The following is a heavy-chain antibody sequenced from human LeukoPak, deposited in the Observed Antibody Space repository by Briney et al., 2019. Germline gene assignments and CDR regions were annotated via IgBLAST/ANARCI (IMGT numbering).Heavy chain of an antibody. CDR1: GYTFIRYH. V-gene: IGHV1-46*01. CDR3: ARDEYDGGY. Sequence: ASVKVSCKASGYTFIRYHIHWVRQAPGQGLEWMGIINPSGGSTSYAQKFQGRVTMTRDTATSTVYMELSSLRSDDTAVYYCARDEYDGGYWGQGTLVTVSS. D-gene: IGHD3-16*01. J-gene: IGHJ4*02. CDR2: INPSGGST.